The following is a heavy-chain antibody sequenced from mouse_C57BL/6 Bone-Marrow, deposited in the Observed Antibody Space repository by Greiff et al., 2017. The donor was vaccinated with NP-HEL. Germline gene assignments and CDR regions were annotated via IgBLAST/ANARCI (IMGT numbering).Heavy chain of an antibody. CDR2: INPGSGGT. V-gene: IGHV1-54*01. J-gene: IGHJ3*01. D-gene: IGHD2-2*01. CDR3: ARSGYDAWFAY. CDR1: GYAFTNYL. Sequence: QVQLKQSGAELVRPGTSVKVSCKASGYAFTNYLIEWVKQRPGQGLEWIGVINPGSGGTNYNEKFKGKDTLTADKPSSTAYMQLSSLTSEDSAVYFCARSGYDAWFAYWGQGTLVTVSA.